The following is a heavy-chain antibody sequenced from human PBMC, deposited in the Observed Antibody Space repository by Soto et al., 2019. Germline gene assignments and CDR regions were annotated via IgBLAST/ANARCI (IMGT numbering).Heavy chain of an antibody. CDR1: GFTFSSYI. CDR2: ISSSDINI. V-gene: IGHV3-48*01. D-gene: IGHD4-17*01. Sequence: GGSLRLSCAASGFTFSSYIMNWVRQAPGKGLEWISYISSSDINIYYADSVKGRFTISRDIAKNSLYLQMNSLRAEDTAVYYCARDYGDYVPRNDYWGQGTLVTVSS. J-gene: IGHJ4*02. CDR3: ARDYGDYVPRNDY.